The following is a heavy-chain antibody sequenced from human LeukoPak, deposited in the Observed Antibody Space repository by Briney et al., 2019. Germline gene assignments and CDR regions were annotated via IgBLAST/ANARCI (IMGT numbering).Heavy chain of an antibody. D-gene: IGHD2-21*02. CDR2: ISSSSSTI. J-gene: IGHJ6*02. Sequence: GGSLRLSCAASGFTFSIYSMNWVRQAPGKGLEWVSYISSSSSTIYYADSVKGRFTISRDNAKNSLYLQMNSLRDEDTAVYYCARDLVVVTAIRYYGMDVWGQGTTVTVSS. V-gene: IGHV3-48*02. CDR3: ARDLVVVTAIRYYGMDV. CDR1: GFTFSIYS.